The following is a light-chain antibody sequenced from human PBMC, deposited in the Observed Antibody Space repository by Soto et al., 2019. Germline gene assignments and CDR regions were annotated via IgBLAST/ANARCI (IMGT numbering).Light chain of an antibody. V-gene: IGLV2-8*01. CDR2: EVT. CDR1: SSDVGGYNF. J-gene: IGLJ2*01. CDR3: CSFAGSNNMGV. Sequence: QSVLTQPPSASGSLGQSVTISCTGTSSDVGGYNFVSWYQHHPGKAPKLMIFEVTRRPSGVPDRFSGSKSGNTASLTVSGLQAEDEADYFCCSFAGSNNMGVFGGGTQLTVL.